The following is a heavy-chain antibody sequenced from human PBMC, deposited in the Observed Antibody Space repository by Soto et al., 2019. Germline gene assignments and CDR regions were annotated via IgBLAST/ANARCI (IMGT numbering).Heavy chain of an antibody. CDR2: ISAYNGNT. CDR1: GYTFTSYG. Sequence: QVQLVQSGAEVKKPGASVKVSCKASGYTFTSYGISWVRQAPGQGLEWMGWISAYNGNTNYAQKLQGRVTMTTDTTTSTAYMELRSMRSDDTAVYYCARKQDGYYYYYGMDVWGQGTTVTVSS. CDR3: ARKQDGYYYYYGMDV. D-gene: IGHD2-15*01. V-gene: IGHV1-18*01. J-gene: IGHJ6*02.